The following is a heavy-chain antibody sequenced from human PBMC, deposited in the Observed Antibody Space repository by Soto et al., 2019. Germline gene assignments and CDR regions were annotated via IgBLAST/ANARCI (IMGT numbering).Heavy chain of an antibody. CDR1: GYTFTSYA. CDR3: ARLALDYDFWSGHNWFDP. V-gene: IGHV1-3*01. Sequence: ASVTVSCKASGYTFTSYAMHWVRQAPGQRLEWMGWINAGNGNTKYSQKFQGRVTITRDTSASTAYMELSSLRSEDTAVYYCARLALDYDFWSGHNWFDPWGQGTLVTVSS. CDR2: INAGNGNT. D-gene: IGHD3-3*01. J-gene: IGHJ5*02.